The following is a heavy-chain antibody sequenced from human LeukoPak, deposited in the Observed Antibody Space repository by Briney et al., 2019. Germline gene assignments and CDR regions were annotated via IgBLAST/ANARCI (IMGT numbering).Heavy chain of an antibody. V-gene: IGHV3-43*01. J-gene: IGHJ6*02. D-gene: IGHD3-16*01. CDR2: ISWDGGST. CDR1: GFTFDDYT. Sequence: GGSLRLSCAASGFTFDDYTMHWVRQAPGKGLEWVSLISWDGGSTYYADSVKGRFTISRDNAKNSLYLQMNSLRAEDTAVYYCAGAYYYYGMDVWGQGTTVTVSS. CDR3: AGAYYYYGMDV.